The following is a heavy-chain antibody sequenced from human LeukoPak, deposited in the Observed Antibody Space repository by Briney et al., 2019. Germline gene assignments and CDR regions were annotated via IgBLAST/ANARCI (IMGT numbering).Heavy chain of an antibody. V-gene: IGHV1-2*02. CDR2: TNPNSGGT. D-gene: IGHD6-13*01. J-gene: IGHJ4*02. CDR3: AREGGGSSWPNFDY. CDR1: GYTFTSYY. Sequence: ASVTVSCKASGYTFTSYYMHWVRQAPGQGLEWMGWTNPNSGGTNYAQKFQGRVTMTRDTSISTAYMELSRLRSDDTAVYYCAREGGGSSWPNFDYWGQGTLVTVSS.